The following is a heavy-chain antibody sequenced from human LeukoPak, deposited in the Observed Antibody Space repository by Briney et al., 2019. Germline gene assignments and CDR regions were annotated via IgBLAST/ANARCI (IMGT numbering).Heavy chain of an antibody. CDR2: IYYSGGT. J-gene: IGHJ3*02. CDR3: ARGSGIVNAFDI. Sequence: PSETLSLTCTVSGGSISSGDYYWSWIRQPPGKGLEWIGYIYYSGGTYYNPSLKSRVTISVDTSKNQFSLKLSSVTAADTAVYYCARGSGIVNAFDIWGQGTMVTVSS. V-gene: IGHV4-30-4*01. CDR1: GGSISSGDYY. D-gene: IGHD1-26*01.